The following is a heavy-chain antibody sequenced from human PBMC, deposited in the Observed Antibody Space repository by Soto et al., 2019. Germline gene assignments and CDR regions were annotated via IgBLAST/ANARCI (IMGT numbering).Heavy chain of an antibody. D-gene: IGHD6-13*01. CDR1: GFTFSYYT. J-gene: IGHJ6*02. CDR3: ARRGSSSLREMDV. CDR2: ISSSSDDI. Sequence: GGSLRLSCAASGFTFSYYTMNWVRQAPGKGLEWVTSISSSSDDIYYADSVKGRFTISRDNAKNSLYLQMISLRAEDTAVYYWARRGSSSLREMDVWGQGTAVTVSS. V-gene: IGHV3-21*01.